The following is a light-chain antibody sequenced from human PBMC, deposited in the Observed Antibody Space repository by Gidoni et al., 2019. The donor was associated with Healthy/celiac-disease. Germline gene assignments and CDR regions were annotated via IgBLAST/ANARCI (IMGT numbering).Light chain of an antibody. Sequence: SSELTQDPAVSVALGQTVRITCQGDSLRSYYAGWYQQKPGQAPVLVISGKNNRPSGIPDRFSGSSSGNTASLTITGAQAEDEADYYCNSRDSSGNHVVFGGGTKLTVL. CDR2: GKN. CDR3: NSRDSSGNHVV. CDR1: SLRSYY. V-gene: IGLV3-19*01. J-gene: IGLJ2*01.